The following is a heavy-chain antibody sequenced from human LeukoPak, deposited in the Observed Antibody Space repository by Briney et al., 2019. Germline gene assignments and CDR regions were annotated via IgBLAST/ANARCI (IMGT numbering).Heavy chain of an antibody. CDR2: IKQDGNEK. Sequence: PGRSLRLSCVASGFTFRSHGMHWVRQAPGTGLEWVANIKQDGNEKYYVDSVKGRFTISRDNAKNSLHLQMDNLRAEDTAVYYCARPKNRENYWRAFDIWGQGTMVTVSS. J-gene: IGHJ3*02. V-gene: IGHV3-7*03. D-gene: IGHD1-7*01. CDR3: ARPKNRENYWRAFDI. CDR1: GFTFRSHG.